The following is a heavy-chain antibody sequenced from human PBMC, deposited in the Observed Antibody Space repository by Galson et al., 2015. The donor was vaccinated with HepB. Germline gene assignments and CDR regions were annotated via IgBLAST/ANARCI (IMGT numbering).Heavy chain of an antibody. Sequence: ETLSLTCAVSGGSISSSNWWSWVRQPPGKGLEWIGEIYHSGSTNYNPSLKSRVTISVDKSKNQFSLKLSSVTAADTAVYYCARGGAYSGSPLPGTRRAMLGDNWFDPWGQG. CDR2: IYHSGST. V-gene: IGHV4-4*02. J-gene: IGHJ5*02. CDR3: ARGGAYSGSPLPGTRRAMLGDNWFDP. D-gene: IGHD1-26*01. CDR1: GGSISSSNW.